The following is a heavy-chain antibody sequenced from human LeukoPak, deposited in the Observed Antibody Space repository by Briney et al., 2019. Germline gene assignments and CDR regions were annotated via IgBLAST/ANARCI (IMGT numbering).Heavy chain of an antibody. V-gene: IGHV4-39*02. J-gene: IGHJ3*02. CDR3: ARLGGAISGNAFDI. D-gene: IGHD1-26*01. Sequence: SEILSLTCTVSGDSISSSSYYWGWIRHPPGKGLEWVGSIYYRGSTYYNPSLKSRVTISVATSKNHFSLMLSSVTAADTAVYFCARLGGAISGNAFDIWGQGTMVTVSS. CDR2: IYYRGST. CDR1: GDSISSSSYY.